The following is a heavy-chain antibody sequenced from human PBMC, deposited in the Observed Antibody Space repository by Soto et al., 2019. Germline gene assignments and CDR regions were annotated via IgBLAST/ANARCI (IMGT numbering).Heavy chain of an antibody. CDR2: INHSGST. CDR1: GGSFSGYY. V-gene: IGHV4-34*01. Sequence: SETLSLTCAVYGGSFSGYYWSWIRQPPGKGLEWIGEINHSGSTNYNPSLKSRVTISVDTSKNQFSLKLSSVTAADTAVYYCARGGYCSSTSCSPNYYYGMDVWGQGTTVTVSS. J-gene: IGHJ6*02. D-gene: IGHD2-2*01. CDR3: ARGGYCSSTSCSPNYYYGMDV.